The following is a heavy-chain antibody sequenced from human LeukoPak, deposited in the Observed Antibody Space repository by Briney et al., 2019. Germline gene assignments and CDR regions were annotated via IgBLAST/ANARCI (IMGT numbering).Heavy chain of an antibody. CDR3: ARDLPQAGALDY. D-gene: IGHD6-19*01. J-gene: IGHJ4*02. CDR2: INPSGGST. V-gene: IGHV1-46*01. Sequence: GASVKVSCKASGYTFTGYYMHWVRQAPGQGLEWMGIINPSGGSTSYAQKFQGRVTMTRDTSTSTVYMELSSLRSEDTAVYYCARDLPQAGALDYWGQGTLVAVSS. CDR1: GYTFTGYY.